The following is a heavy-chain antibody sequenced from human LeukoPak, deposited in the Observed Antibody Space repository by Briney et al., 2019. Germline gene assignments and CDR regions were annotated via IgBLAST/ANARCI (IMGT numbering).Heavy chain of an antibody. CDR3: ARVGYSRSWHSGSAFDI. CDR1: GFTFSTYE. D-gene: IGHD6-13*01. CDR2: ISNGDGTI. J-gene: IGHJ3*02. Sequence: QSGGSLRLSCAASGFTFSTYERNWVRQAPGKGLEWVSYISNGDGTIKYADSVRGRFTISRDNAKNSLYLQMNSLRVEDTAVYYCARVGYSRSWHSGSAFDIWGQGTMVTVSS. V-gene: IGHV3-48*03.